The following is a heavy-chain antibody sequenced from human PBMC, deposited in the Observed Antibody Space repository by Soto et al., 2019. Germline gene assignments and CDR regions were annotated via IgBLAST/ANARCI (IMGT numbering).Heavy chain of an antibody. J-gene: IGHJ5*02. D-gene: IGHD3-10*01. V-gene: IGHV4-39*01. Sequence: LSLTCSFSGGXISSFTYYWGWIRQPPGKGLEWIVTVYYNENTYYNRSLKIRVTITVDTAKNQLSLNLRSVTASHAAMSFCARRERYYGSPGWFDPWGPGTLCTVSS. CDR1: GGXISSFTYY. CDR2: VYYNENT. CDR3: ARRERYYGSPGWFDP.